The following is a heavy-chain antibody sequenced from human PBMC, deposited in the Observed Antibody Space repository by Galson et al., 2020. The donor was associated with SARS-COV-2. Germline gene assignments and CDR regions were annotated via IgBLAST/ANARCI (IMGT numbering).Heavy chain of an antibody. J-gene: IGHJ4*02. CDR3: ARRGDTVAWFY. Sequence: SETLSLTCNVSGGSISTRSYYWGWIRQPPGKGLEWLASVLYTGSTSYNPSLKSRVTISVDTSKNKFSLKVTSVTAADTAVYFCARRGDTVAWFYWGQGALVTVSS. D-gene: IGHD3-3*01. CDR1: GGSISTRSYY. CDR2: VLYTGST. V-gene: IGHV4-39*01.